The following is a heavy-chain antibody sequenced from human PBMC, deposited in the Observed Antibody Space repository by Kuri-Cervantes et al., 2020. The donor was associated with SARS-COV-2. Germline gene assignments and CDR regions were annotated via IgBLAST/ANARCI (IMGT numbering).Heavy chain of an antibody. J-gene: IGHJ6*03. CDR1: GFTFSSYG. CDR3: ARARGIAVAGTRYYYYYYMDV. CDR2: IWYDVVNK. D-gene: IGHD6-19*01. Sequence: GGSLRLSCAASGFTFSSYGMHCVRQAPGKGLEWVAVIWYDVVNKYYADSVKGRFTISRDNSKNTLYLQMNSLRAEDTSVYYCARARGIAVAGTRYYYYYYMDVWGKGTTVTVSS. V-gene: IGHV3-33*01.